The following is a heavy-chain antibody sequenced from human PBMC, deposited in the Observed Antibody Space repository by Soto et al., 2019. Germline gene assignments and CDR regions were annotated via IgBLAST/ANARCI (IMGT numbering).Heavy chain of an antibody. D-gene: IGHD3-22*01. CDR1: AASPSRPVAY. CDR2: IYYSGST. Sequence: TLSLTRIVAAASPSRPVAYLGSPRQHPGKGLEWIGYIYYSGSTYYNPSLKSRVTISVDTSKNQFSLKLSSVTAADTAVYYCARATGTMIADYWGQGTRVNVSA. V-gene: IGHV4-31*02. CDR3: ARATGTMIADY. J-gene: IGHJ4*02.